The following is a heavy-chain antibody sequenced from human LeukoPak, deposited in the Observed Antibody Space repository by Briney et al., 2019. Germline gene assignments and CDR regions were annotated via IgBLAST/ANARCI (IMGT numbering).Heavy chain of an antibody. CDR1: GFTFSSYE. J-gene: IGHJ6*03. D-gene: IGHD6-19*01. CDR2: ISSSGSTI. V-gene: IGHV3-48*03. CDR3: ARDRLAGDYYYYMDV. Sequence: TGGSLRLSCAASGFTFSSYEMNWVRQAPGKGLEWVSYISSSGSTIYYADSVKGRFTISRDNAKNSLYLQMNSLRAEDTAVYYCARDRLAGDYYYYMDVWGKGTTVTISS.